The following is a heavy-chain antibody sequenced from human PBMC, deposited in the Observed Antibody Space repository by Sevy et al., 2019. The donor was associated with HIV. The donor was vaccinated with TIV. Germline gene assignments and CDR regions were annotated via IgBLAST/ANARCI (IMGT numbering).Heavy chain of an antibody. CDR1: GFTFSSYA. J-gene: IGHJ6*04. CDR3: ARFFNITIFGVVNDYGMDV. V-gene: IGHV3-30*04. CDR2: ISYDGSNK. D-gene: IGHD3-3*01. Sequence: GESLKISCAASGFTFSSYAMHWVRQAPCKGLEWVAVISYDGSNKYYADSVKGRFTISRDNSKNTVYLQMNSLRAEDTAVYYCARFFNITIFGVVNDYGMDVCGSGTTVTVSS.